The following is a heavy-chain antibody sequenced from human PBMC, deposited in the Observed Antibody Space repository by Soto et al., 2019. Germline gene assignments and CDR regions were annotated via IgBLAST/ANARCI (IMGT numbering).Heavy chain of an antibody. CDR1: GGSISSGDYY. CDR3: ARDGVAAAYRGYFDY. V-gene: IGHV4-30-4*01. D-gene: IGHD6-13*01. CDR2: IYYSGST. J-gene: IGHJ4*02. Sequence: PSETLSLTCTVSGGSISSGDYYWSWIRQPPGKGLEWIGYIYYSGSTYYNPSLKSRVTISVDTSKNQFSLKLSSVTAADTAVYYCARDGVAAAYRGYFDYWGQGTLVTVSS.